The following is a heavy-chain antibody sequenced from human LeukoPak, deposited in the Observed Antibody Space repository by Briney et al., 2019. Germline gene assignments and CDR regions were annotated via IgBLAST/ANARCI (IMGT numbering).Heavy chain of an antibody. D-gene: IGHD3-3*01. Sequence: PGGSLRLSCAASGFTFSSYAMSWVRQAPGKGLEWVSAISGSGGSTYYADSVKGRFTISRDNSKNTLYLQMNSLRAEDTAVYYCAKGGEGYDFWSGAGQGYFDYWGQGTLVTVSS. V-gene: IGHV3-23*01. CDR1: GFTFSSYA. CDR3: AKGGEGYDFWSGAGQGYFDY. J-gene: IGHJ4*02. CDR2: ISGSGGST.